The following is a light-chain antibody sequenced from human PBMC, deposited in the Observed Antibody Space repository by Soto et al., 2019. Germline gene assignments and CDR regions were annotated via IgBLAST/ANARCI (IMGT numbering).Light chain of an antibody. CDR1: QGISSW. Sequence: DSPRALAHSTLAPSVGGSGTITCRASQGISSWLAWYQQKPGKAPKLLIYDGSSLESGVPSRFSGSGSGTEFTLTINSLQPDDFATYYCQHSHSYPLTFGQGAKVDIK. CDR2: DGS. J-gene: IGKJ1*01. V-gene: IGKV1-5*01. CDR3: QHSHSYPLT.